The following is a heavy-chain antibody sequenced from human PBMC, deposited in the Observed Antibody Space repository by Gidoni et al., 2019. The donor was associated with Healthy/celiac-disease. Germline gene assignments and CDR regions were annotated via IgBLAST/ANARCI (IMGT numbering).Heavy chain of an antibody. V-gene: IGHV4-30-4*01. Sequence: QVQLQESGPGLVKPSQTLSLTCAVSGGSISSGGYYWSWIRQPPGKGLEWIGYIYYSGSTYYNPSLKSRVTISVDTSKNQFSLKLSSVTAADTAVYYCARVPSLIVVTNSPEDAFDIWGQGTMVTVSS. CDR2: IYYSGST. CDR1: GGSISSGGYY. J-gene: IGHJ3*02. CDR3: ARVPSLIVVTNSPEDAFDI. D-gene: IGHD3-22*01.